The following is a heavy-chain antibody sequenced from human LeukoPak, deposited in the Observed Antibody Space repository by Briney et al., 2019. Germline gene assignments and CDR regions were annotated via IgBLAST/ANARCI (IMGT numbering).Heavy chain of an antibody. Sequence: GASVKVSCEASGYTFTSYYMHWVRQAPGQGLEWMGIINPSGGSTSYAQKFQGRVTMTRDTSTSTVYMELSSLRSEDTAVYYCARDSPHLRFGELLSGLDYWGQGTLVTVSS. J-gene: IGHJ4*02. CDR2: INPSGGST. CDR1: GYTFTSYY. D-gene: IGHD3-10*01. CDR3: ARDSPHLRFGELLSGLDY. V-gene: IGHV1-46*01.